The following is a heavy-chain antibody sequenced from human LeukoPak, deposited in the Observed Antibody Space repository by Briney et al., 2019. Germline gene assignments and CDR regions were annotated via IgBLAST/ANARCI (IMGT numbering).Heavy chain of an antibody. V-gene: IGHV3-74*01. CDR1: GFTFSNYW. CDR2: INSDGSST. CDR3: ARDPAARSGNYSYHGMDV. Sequence: GGSLRLSCAASGFTFSNYWMHWVRQAPGKGLVWVSRINSDGSSTTYADSVKGRFTISRDNGQNTLYLQMNSLRAEDTAVYYCARDPAARSGNYSYHGMDVWGLGTTVTVSS. D-gene: IGHD1-26*01. J-gene: IGHJ6*02.